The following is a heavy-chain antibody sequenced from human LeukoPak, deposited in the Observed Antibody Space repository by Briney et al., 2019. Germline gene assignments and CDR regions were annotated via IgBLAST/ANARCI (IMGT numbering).Heavy chain of an antibody. D-gene: IGHD3-22*01. CDR1: GLTFRSYA. Sequence: GGSLRLSCAASGLTFRSYAMSWVRQAPEKGLEWVSAISGYGYNTYYADSVQGRFTISRDNSKNTLYLQMNSLRAEDTAVYYCAKMGPGAYYYDSSDFDFWGQGTLVTVSS. V-gene: IGHV3-23*01. CDR2: ISGYGYNT. CDR3: AKMGPGAYYYDSSDFDF. J-gene: IGHJ4*02.